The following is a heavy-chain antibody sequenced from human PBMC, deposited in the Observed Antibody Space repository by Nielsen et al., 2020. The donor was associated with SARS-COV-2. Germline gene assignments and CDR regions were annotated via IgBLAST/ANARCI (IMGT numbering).Heavy chain of an antibody. D-gene: IGHD6-19*01. CDR3: ARVAEGSFDP. Sequence: WARQAPGQGLEWMGWISAYNGNTNYAQKLQGRVTMTTDTSTSTAYMELRSLRSDDTAVYYCARVAEGSFDPWGQGTLVTVSS. J-gene: IGHJ5*02. CDR2: ISAYNGNT. V-gene: IGHV1-18*01.